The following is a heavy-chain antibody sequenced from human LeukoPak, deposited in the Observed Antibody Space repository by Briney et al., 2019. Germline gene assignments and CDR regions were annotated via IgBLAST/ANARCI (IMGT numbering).Heavy chain of an antibody. J-gene: IGHJ6*04. CDR1: GFTVSSNY. Sequence: GGSLRLSCAASGFTVSSNYMSWVRQAPGKVLEWVSAIYCGGSTYYAVSVKGRFTIARDNSKNTLYLQMDRLRGEGTAVYYCATAITIFGVDPPDVWGKGTTVTVSS. CDR2: IYCGGST. D-gene: IGHD3-3*01. V-gene: IGHV3-53*01. CDR3: ATAITIFGVDPPDV.